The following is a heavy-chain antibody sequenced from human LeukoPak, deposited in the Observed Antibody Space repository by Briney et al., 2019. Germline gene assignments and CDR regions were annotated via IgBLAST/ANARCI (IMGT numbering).Heavy chain of an antibody. CDR3: ARVANYYDSSGYYSEYFQH. V-gene: IGHV4-59*01. D-gene: IGHD3-22*01. Sequence: PSETLSLTCTVSGGSISSYYWSWIRQPPGKGLEWIGYIYYSGSTNYNPSLKSRVTISVDTSKNQFSLKLSSVTAADTAVYYCARVANYYDSSGYYSEYFQHWGQGTLVTVSS. J-gene: IGHJ1*01. CDR2: IYYSGST. CDR1: GGSISSYY.